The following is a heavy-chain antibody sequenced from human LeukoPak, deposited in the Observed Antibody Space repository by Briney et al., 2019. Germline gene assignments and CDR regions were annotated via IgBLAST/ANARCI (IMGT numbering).Heavy chain of an antibody. CDR3: ARAAAGTLWYYYYMDV. V-gene: IGHV1-46*01. D-gene: IGHD6-13*01. J-gene: IGHJ6*03. Sequence: GASVKVSCKASGYTFTSYYMHWVRQAPGQGLEWMGIINPSGGSTSFAQKFQGRVTMTRDMSTSTVYMELSRLRSDDTAVYYCARAAAGTLWYYYYMDVWGKGTTVTVSS. CDR2: INPSGGST. CDR1: GYTFTSYY.